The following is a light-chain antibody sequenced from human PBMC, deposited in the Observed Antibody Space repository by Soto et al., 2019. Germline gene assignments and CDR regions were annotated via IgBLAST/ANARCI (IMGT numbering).Light chain of an antibody. J-gene: IGKJ2*01. Sequence: EIVMTQSPATLTVSPGERVTLSCRASQSVNTNVAWYQQKVGQAPRLLIYGASTRATPIPARFSGSGSGTEFTLTISSIQYEDFAAYYCQQYNSWPPYTFGQGTKLEIK. V-gene: IGKV3-15*01. CDR3: QQYNSWPPYT. CDR1: QSVNTN. CDR2: GAS.